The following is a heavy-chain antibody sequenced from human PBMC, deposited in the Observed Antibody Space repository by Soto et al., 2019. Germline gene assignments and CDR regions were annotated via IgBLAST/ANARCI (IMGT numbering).Heavy chain of an antibody. CDR2: ISYDGNKK. CDR3: ARSVAVAGLDF. Sequence: PGGSLRLSCAASGFTLSSYSMYWVRQTPGKGLEWVALISYDGNKKYYGDSVRGRFTISRDTSKNTVYLQMNSLRPEETAVYYCARSVAVAGLDFWGQGTLVTVSS. J-gene: IGHJ4*02. V-gene: IGHV3-30-3*01. D-gene: IGHD6-19*01. CDR1: GFTLSSYS.